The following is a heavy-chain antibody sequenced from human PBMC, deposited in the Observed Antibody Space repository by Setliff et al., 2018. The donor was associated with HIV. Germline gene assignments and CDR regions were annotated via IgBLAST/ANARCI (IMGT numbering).Heavy chain of an antibody. V-gene: IGHV4-59*01. CDR3: ARSRTSSGYYGVTGYGMDV. CDR1: GGSISSDY. J-gene: IGHJ6*02. Sequence: LTCTVSGGSISSDYWSWIRQPPGKGLEWIGYIYYSGSTNYNPSLKSRVTISVATSKNQFSLKLNSVTTADTAVYYCARSRTSSGYYGVTGYGMDVWGQGTTVTVSS. CDR2: IYYSGST. D-gene: IGHD3-22*01.